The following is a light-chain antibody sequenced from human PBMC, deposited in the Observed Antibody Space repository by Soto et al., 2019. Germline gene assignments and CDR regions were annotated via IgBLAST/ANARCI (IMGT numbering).Light chain of an antibody. CDR1: QSISSN. V-gene: IGKV3-15*01. J-gene: IGKJ1*01. CDR3: YQHDATLAT. CDR2: RAS. Sequence: MAQCPGVEPGSPGDIATLSCRASQSISSNLAWCQQKLGRAPRLLIYRASTRATGIPARFIGSGSRTTFSLTIRSPQHADFAVFYCYQHDATLATFGQGTKVDIK.